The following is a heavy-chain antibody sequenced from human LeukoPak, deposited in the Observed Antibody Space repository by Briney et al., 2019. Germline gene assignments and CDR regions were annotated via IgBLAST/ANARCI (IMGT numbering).Heavy chain of an antibody. CDR2: ITNGGTTK. V-gene: IGHV3-48*03. CDR1: GFTFSKYE. Sequence: GGSLRLSCATSGFTFSKYEMNWVRQAPGKGLEWVSYITNGGTTKFYADSVKGRFTISSDNANNSLHLQMSSLRVEDTAVYYCTRVNMTGFYCDHWGQGTLVTLSS. CDR3: TRVNMTGFYCDH. D-gene: IGHD2/OR15-2a*01. J-gene: IGHJ4*02.